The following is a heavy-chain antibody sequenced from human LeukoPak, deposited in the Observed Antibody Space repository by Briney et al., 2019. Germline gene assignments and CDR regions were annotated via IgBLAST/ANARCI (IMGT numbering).Heavy chain of an antibody. Sequence: PGRSLRLSCAASGFAFDDYAMHWVRQAPGKGLEWGSGISWNSGSIGYADSVKGRFTISRDNAKNSLYLQMNSLRAEDTALYYCAKDRLSGSYYMGHDAFDIWGQGTMVTVSS. CDR3: AKDRLSGSYYMGHDAFDI. CDR1: GFAFDDYA. CDR2: ISWNSGSI. J-gene: IGHJ3*02. D-gene: IGHD1-26*01. V-gene: IGHV3-9*01.